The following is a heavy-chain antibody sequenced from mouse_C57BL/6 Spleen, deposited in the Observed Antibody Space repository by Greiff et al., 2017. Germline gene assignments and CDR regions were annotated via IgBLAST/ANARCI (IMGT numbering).Heavy chain of an antibody. CDR2: IDPSDSYT. Sequence: QVQLQQPGAELVMPGASVKLSCKASGYTFTSYWMHWVKQRPGQGLEWIGEIDPSDSYTNYNQKFKGKSTLTVDKSSSTAYMQLSSLTSEDSAVYYCARDTTVVANWYCDVWGTGTTVTVSS. CDR3: ARDTTVVANWYCDV. J-gene: IGHJ1*03. CDR1: GYTFTSYW. D-gene: IGHD1-1*01. V-gene: IGHV1-69*01.